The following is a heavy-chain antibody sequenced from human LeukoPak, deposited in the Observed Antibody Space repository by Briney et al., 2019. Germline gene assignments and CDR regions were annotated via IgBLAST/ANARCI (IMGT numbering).Heavy chain of an antibody. V-gene: IGHV1-46*01. CDR2: INPSGGST. CDR1: GYTFTSYY. D-gene: IGHD2-21*02. J-gene: IGHJ6*04. CDR3: ARVAYCGGDCNYYGMDV. Sequence: ASVKVSCKASGYTFTSYYMHWVRQAPGQGLEWMGIINPSGGSTSYAQKFQGRVTMTRDTSTSTAYMELRSLRSDDTAVYYCARVAYCGGDCNYYGMDVWGKGTTVTVSS.